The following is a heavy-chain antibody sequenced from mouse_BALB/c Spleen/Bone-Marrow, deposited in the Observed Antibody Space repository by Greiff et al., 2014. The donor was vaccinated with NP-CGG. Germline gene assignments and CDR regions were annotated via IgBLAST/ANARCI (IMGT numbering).Heavy chain of an antibody. CDR1: GYTFTSYW. J-gene: IGHJ2*01. Sequence: QVQLKQSGAELAKPGASVKMSCKASGYTFTSYWMHWVKQRPGQGLEWIGYINPSTTYSAYNQKFKDEATLTADKSSSTAYMQLSSLTSEDSAVYYCALYYRYDYFDYWGQGTTLTVSS. D-gene: IGHD2-14*01. V-gene: IGHV1-7*01. CDR2: INPSTTYS. CDR3: ALYYRYDYFDY.